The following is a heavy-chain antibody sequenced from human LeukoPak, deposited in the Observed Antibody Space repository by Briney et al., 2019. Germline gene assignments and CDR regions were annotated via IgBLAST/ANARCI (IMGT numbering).Heavy chain of an antibody. D-gene: IGHD3-22*01. CDR2: ISGSGGST. CDR3: NTGGNYDSSDTPFDY. V-gene: IGHV3-23*01. Sequence: GGSLRLSCAASGFTFSSYAMSWVRQAPGKGLEWVSAISGSGGSTYYADSVKGRFTISRDNSKNTLYLQMNSLRAEDTAVYYCNTGGNYDSSDTPFDYWGQGTLVTVSS. CDR1: GFTFSSYA. J-gene: IGHJ4*02.